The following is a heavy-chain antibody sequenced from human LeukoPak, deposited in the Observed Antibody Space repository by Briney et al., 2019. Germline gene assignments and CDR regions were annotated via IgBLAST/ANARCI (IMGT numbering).Heavy chain of an antibody. CDR3: ARTGGGAFDI. J-gene: IGHJ3*02. CDR2: IYYSGST. Sequence: SETLSLTCTASGGSISSYYWSWIRQPPGKGLEWIGYIYYSGSTNYNPSLKSRVTISVDTSKNQFSLELSSVTAADTAVYYCARTGGGAFDIWGQGTMVTVSS. CDR1: GGSISSYY. D-gene: IGHD2-15*01. V-gene: IGHV4-59*01.